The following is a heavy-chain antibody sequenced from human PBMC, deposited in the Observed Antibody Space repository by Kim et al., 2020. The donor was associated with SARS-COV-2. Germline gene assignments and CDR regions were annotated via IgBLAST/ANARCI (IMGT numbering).Heavy chain of an antibody. CDR2: ISYDGRNK. J-gene: IGHJ4*02. CDR3: SRGYGDYGY. V-gene: IGHV3-30*09. CDR1: GFTFSTYA. D-gene: IGHD4-17*01. Sequence: GGSLRLSCAASGFTFSTYAMHWVRQAPGKGLEWVAVISYDGRNKYYADSVKGRFAISRDNSENTLYLQMNSLRGEDTAVYYCSRGYGDYGYWGQGTLVTVSS.